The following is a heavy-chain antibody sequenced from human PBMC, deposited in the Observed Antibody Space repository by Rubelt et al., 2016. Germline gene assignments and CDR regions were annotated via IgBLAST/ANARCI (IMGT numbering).Heavy chain of an antibody. D-gene: IGHD2-2*01. CDR2: INTDGST. V-gene: IGHV3-74*01. CDR3: ARVAYSSNWYPDF. J-gene: IGHJ4*02. Sequence: GKGLVWVSRINTDGSTSYADSVKGRFTISRDNAKNTLYLQINSLRDEDTAVYYCARVAYSSNWYPDFWGQGTLVTVSS.